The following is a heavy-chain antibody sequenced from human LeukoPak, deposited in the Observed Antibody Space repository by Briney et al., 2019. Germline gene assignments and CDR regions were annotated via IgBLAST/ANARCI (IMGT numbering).Heavy chain of an antibody. D-gene: IGHD6-6*01. V-gene: IGHV3-21*01. CDR3: ARPLDTYSSAWSY. CDR2: ISSSSSYI. Sequence: SGGSLRLSCAASGFTFSSYSMNWVRQAPGKGLEWVSSISSSSSYIYYADSVKGRFTISRDNAKNSLYLQMNSLRAEDTAVYYCARPLDTYSSAWSYWGQGTLVTVSS. CDR1: GFTFSSYS. J-gene: IGHJ4*02.